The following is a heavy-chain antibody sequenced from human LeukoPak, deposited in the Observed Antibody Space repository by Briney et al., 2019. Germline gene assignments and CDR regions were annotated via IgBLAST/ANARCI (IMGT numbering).Heavy chain of an antibody. CDR2: IYYSGST. V-gene: IGHV4-59*08. Sequence: SEALSLTCTVSGGSISSYYWSWIRQPPGKGLEWIGYIYYSGSTNYNPSLKSRVTISVDTSKNQFSLKLSSVTAADTAVYYCARLQLRYFDRPRYYYGMDVWGQGTTVTVSS. CDR3: ARLQLRYFDRPRYYYGMDV. D-gene: IGHD3-9*01. J-gene: IGHJ6*02. CDR1: GGSISSYY.